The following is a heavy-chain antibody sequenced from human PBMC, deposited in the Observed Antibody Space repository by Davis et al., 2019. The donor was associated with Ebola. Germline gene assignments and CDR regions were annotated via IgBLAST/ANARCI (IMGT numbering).Heavy chain of an antibody. CDR1: GFLFNDAW. J-gene: IGHJ6*02. Sequence: GGSLRLSCAASGFLFNDAWMSWVRQAPGKGLQWVGRIKSKGEGGTTDFAAPVNGRFAISRDDSTDILYLEMNSLKTEDTAVYYCTTGEDLTDFGLDVWGQGTVVTVSS. CDR2: IKSKGEGGTT. CDR3: TTGEDLTDFGLDV. V-gene: IGHV3-15*01. D-gene: IGHD2-21*02.